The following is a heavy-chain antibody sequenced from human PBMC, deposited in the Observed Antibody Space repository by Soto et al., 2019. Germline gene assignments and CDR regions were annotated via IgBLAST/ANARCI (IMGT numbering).Heavy chain of an antibody. D-gene: IGHD3-16*01. CDR3: TRVERVMITFGGALVDY. CDR1: GFTFGDYA. Sequence: GGSLRLSCTASGFTFGDYAMSWFRQAPGKGLEWVGFIRSKAYGGTTEYAASVKGRFTISRDDSKSIAYLQMNSLKTEDTAVYYCTRVERVMITFGGALVDYWGQGTLVTVSS. V-gene: IGHV3-49*03. CDR2: IRSKAYGGTT. J-gene: IGHJ4*02.